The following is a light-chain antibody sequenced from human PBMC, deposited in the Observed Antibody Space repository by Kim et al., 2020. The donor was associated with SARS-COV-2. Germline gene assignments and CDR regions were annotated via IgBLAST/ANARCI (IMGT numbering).Light chain of an antibody. CDR2: AAS. V-gene: IGKV1-39*01. CDR1: QSISSY. J-gene: IGKJ2*01. CDR3: QQSYRT. Sequence: SLSASVGDRVTITCRASQSISSYLNWYQQKPGKAPKLLIYAASSLQSGVPSRFSGGGSGTDFTLTISSLQPEDFATYYCQQSYRTFGQGTKLEI.